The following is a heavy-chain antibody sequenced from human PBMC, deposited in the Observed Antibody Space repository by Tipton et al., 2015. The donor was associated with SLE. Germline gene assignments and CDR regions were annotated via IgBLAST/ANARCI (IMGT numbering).Heavy chain of an antibody. V-gene: IGHV4-59*08. J-gene: IGHJ4*02. CDR1: GGSIRSDY. Sequence: TLSLTCTVSGGSIRSDYWNWIRQPPGKGLEWIGYINYSGSTNYNPSLKSRVTISVDTSKNQFSLKLTSVTAADTAVYYCARLEGDGYKWYFDYWGQGTLVIVSS. D-gene: IGHD5-24*01. CDR2: INYSGST. CDR3: ARLEGDGYKWYFDY.